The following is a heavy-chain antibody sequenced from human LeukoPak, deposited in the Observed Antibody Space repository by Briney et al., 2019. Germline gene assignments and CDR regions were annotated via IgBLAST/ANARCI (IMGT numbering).Heavy chain of an antibody. J-gene: IGHJ4*02. CDR2: ISSSSSSI. CDR1: GGSFSGYY. D-gene: IGHD5-18*01. Sequence: ETLSLTCAVYGGSFSGYYWSWIRQPPGKGLEWVSSISSSSSSIYYADSVKGRFTISRDNAKNSLYLQMNSLRAEDTAVYYCARASGDIVETATMGSYWGQGTLVTVSS. CDR3: ARASGDIVETATMGSY. V-gene: IGHV3-21*01.